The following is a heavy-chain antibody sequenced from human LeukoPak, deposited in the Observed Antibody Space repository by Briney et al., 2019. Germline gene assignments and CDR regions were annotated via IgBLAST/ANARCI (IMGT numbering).Heavy chain of an antibody. Sequence: ASLKVSCKASGYTFTVHYLHWLRQAPGQGLEWMGWIKPDSGATNFAQNFQGRVTMTSDTSINTAYMELSSLRSDDTAMYYCARDEGTTTNFDYWGQGTLVTVSS. V-gene: IGHV1-2*02. CDR3: ARDEGTTTNFDY. CDR1: GYTFTVHY. D-gene: IGHD1-26*01. J-gene: IGHJ4*02. CDR2: IKPDSGAT.